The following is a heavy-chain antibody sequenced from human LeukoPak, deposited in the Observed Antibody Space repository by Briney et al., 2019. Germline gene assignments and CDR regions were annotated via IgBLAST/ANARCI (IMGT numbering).Heavy chain of an antibody. CDR1: GLTFRDAW. D-gene: IGHD3-16*02. CDR3: TKDVPFTSGGAIVY. V-gene: IGHV3-15*01. Sequence: GESLRLSCVASGLTFRDAWMTWVRQAPGKGPEWVGHIKSKVNGGTSDYAAPVKGRFTISRDDSRNTLYLQMDSLKTDDTAVYYCTKDVPFTSGGAIVYWGQGTPVTVSS. CDR2: IKSKVNGGTS. J-gene: IGHJ4*02.